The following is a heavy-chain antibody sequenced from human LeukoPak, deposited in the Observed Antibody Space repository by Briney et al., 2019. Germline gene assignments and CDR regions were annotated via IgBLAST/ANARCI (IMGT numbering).Heavy chain of an antibody. D-gene: IGHD3-10*01. J-gene: IGHJ4*02. CDR2: ISSSGSTI. CDR1: GFTFSSYE. Sequence: GGSLRLSCAASGFTFSSYEMNWVRQAPGKGLEWVSYISSSGSTIYYADSVKGRFTISRDNAKNSLYLQMNSLRAEDTALYYCAKAVRWFGELWFAREAYYFDYWGQGTLVTVSS. V-gene: IGHV3-48*03. CDR3: AKAVRWFGELWFAREAYYFDY.